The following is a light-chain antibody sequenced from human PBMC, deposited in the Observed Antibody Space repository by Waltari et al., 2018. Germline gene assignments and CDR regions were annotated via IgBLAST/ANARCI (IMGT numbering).Light chain of an antibody. V-gene: IGLV5-37*01. CDR2: YKSDTEK. J-gene: IGLJ3*02. CDR1: SDINVGDFN. Sequence: QPVLTQPPSSSASPVESARLTCTLPSDINVGDFNIYWYQQKPGRPPRSLPYYKSDTEKAQGSGFPSRFSGSKDASANAGILLISGLQSEDEADYYCMFWPSNVWVFGGGTKLTVL. CDR3: MFWPSNVWV.